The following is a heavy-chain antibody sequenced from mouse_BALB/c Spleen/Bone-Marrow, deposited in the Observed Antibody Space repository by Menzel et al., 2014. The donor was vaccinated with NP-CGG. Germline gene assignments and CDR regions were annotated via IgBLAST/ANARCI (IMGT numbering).Heavy chain of an antibody. CDR1: EFTYRSFG. J-gene: IGHJ4*01. CDR2: ISSGSSTL. D-gene: IGHD1-1*02. V-gene: IGHV5-17*02. CDR3: ARGGKGYAMDY. Sequence: EVMLVESGGGLVKPGGPRKLSCEPSEFTYRSFGMHWVRQAPKKGLEWVAYISSGSSTLYYADTVKGRFTISRDNPKNTLFLQMTSLRSEDTAMYYCARGGKGYAMDYWGPGTSVTVSS.